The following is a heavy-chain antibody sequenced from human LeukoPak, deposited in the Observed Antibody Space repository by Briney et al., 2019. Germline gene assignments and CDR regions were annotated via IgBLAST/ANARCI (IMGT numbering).Heavy chain of an antibody. V-gene: IGHV1-2*02. D-gene: IGHD5-24*01. CDR3: ARDLETRDGYNYLHY. CDR2: INPNSGGT. CDR1: GYTFTGYY. J-gene: IGHJ4*02. Sequence: ASVKVSCKASGYTFTGYYMHWVRQAPVQGLEWMGWINPNSGGTNYAQKFQGRVTMTRDTSISTAYMELSRLRSDDTAVYYCARDLETRDGYNYLHYWGQGTLVTVSS.